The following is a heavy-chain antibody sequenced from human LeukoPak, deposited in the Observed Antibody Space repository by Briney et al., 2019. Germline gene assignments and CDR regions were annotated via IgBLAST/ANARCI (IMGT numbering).Heavy chain of an antibody. CDR2: ISYDGDVI. CDR3: AKDLALHYTFDY. V-gene: IGHV3-30*18. J-gene: IGHJ4*02. Sequence: PGRSLRLSCVASGFTFSTYGMHWVRQAPGKGLEWVAMISYDGDVIDYADSVKGRFTISRDNSRNKLYLQMDSLKTEDTALYYCAKDLALHYTFDYWGQGTLVAVSS. CDR1: GFTFSTYG. D-gene: IGHD2-2*02.